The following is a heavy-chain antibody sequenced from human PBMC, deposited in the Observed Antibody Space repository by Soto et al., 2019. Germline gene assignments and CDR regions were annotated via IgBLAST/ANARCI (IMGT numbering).Heavy chain of an antibody. CDR3: ARGIYTSRWYDNWFDP. D-gene: IGHD2-15*01. V-gene: IGHV1-3*01. CDR1: GYTFTSYS. CDR2: ISGGNGNT. Sequence: QGHLVQSGAEVKKPGATVKLSCKASGYTFTSYSIHWVRQAPGQRLEWMGWISGGNGNTKYSQQFQGRVTITSDTSATTAYTEPSGLRFEDTAVYYCARGIYTSRWYDNWFDPWGQGTQVTVSS. J-gene: IGHJ5*02.